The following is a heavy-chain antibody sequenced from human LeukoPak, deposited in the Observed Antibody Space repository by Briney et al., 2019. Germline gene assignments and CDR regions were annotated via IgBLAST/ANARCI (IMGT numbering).Heavy chain of an antibody. Sequence: GGSLRLSCAASGSTFSSYAMSWVRQAPGKGLEWVSAISGSGGSTYYADSVKGRFTISRDNSKNTLYLQMNSLRAEDTAVYYCASAYCSGGSCYGRYYYGMDVWGQGTTVTVSS. V-gene: IGHV3-23*01. CDR1: GSTFSSYA. D-gene: IGHD2-15*01. CDR3: ASAYCSGGSCYGRYYYGMDV. J-gene: IGHJ6*02. CDR2: ISGSGGST.